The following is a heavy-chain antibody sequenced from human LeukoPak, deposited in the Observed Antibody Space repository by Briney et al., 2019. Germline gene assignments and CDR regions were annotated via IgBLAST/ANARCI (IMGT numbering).Heavy chain of an antibody. Sequence: ASVKVSCKASGYTFTSYGIGWVRQAPGQGLEWMGYMNPNSGNTGYAQKFQGRVTITKNTSISTAYMELSSLRSEDTAVYYCAREGFDYWGQGTLVTVSS. CDR2: MNPNSGNT. CDR3: AREGFDY. CDR1: GYTFTSYG. J-gene: IGHJ4*02. V-gene: IGHV1-8*03.